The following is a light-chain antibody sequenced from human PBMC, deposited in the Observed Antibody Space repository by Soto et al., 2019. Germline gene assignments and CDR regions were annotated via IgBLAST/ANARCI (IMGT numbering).Light chain of an antibody. Sequence: EIALPQSPAPLSLSPGERATLSCRASQSVSSYLAWYQQKPGQAPRLLMYEASNRATGIPARFSGGGSGTDFTLTISSLEPEDFAVYYCQQRSDWPWTFGQGTKVDIK. J-gene: IGKJ1*01. CDR1: QSVSSY. CDR2: EAS. V-gene: IGKV3-11*01. CDR3: QQRSDWPWT.